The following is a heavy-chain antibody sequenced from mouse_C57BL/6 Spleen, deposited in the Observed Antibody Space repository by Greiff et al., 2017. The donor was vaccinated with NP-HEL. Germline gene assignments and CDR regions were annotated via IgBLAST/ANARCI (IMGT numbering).Heavy chain of an antibody. CDR1: GYTFTSYW. V-gene: IGHV1-50*01. CDR2: IDPSDSYT. J-gene: IGHJ3*01. CDR3: AMGRRFAY. Sequence: QVQLQQPGAELVKPGASVKLSCKASGYTFTSYWMQWVKQRPGQGLEWIGEIDPSDSYTNYNQKFKGKATLTVDTSSSTAYMQLSSLTSEDSAVYYCAMGRRFAYWGQGTLVTVSA.